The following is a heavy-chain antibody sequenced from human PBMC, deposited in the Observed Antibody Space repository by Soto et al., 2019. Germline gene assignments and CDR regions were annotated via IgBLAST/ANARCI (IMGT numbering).Heavy chain of an antibody. CDR1: GFSLITSGVG. CDR2: IYWNNDK. J-gene: IGHJ6*02. D-gene: IGHD2-21*01. V-gene: IGHV2-5*01. Sequence: PTLVNPTQTLTLTCSFSGFSLITSGVGVGWIRQPPGKAPEWLGIIYWNNDKRYSPSLKTRVTINKDTSRNQVVLIMTSVEADDTATYYCAHDTSGWRWLPDVSGQGTTLTFCS. CDR3: AHDTSGWRWLPDV.